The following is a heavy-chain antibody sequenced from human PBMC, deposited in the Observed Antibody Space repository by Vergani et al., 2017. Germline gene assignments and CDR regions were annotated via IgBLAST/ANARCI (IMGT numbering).Heavy chain of an antibody. CDR2: ISYDGSNK. CDR1: GFTFSSYG. CDR3: ARDRVRGATGGWFDP. J-gene: IGHJ5*02. V-gene: IGHV3-30*03. Sequence: QVQLVESGGGVVQPGRSLRLSCAASGFTFSSYGMHWVRQAPGKGLEWVAVISYDGSNKYYADSVKGRFTISRDNSKNTLYLQMNSLRAEDTAVYYCARDRVRGATGGWFDPWGQGTLVTVSS. D-gene: IGHD3-10*01.